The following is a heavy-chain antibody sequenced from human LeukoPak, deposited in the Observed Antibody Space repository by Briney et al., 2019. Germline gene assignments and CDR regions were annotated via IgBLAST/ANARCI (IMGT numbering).Heavy chain of an antibody. D-gene: IGHD5-18*01. CDR3: ARVLSRYSYSDY. CDR1: GFTFSSYW. J-gene: IGHJ4*02. V-gene: IGHV3-7*05. CDR2: IKQDGSEK. Sequence: GGSLRLSCATSGFTFSSYWMNWVRQAPGKGLEWVANIKQDGSEKYYVDSVKGRFTISRDNAKNSLYLQMNSLRAEDTAVYYCARVLSRYSYSDYWGQGTLVTVSS.